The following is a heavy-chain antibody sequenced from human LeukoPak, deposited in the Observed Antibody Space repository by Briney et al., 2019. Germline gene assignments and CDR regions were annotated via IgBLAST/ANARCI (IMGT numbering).Heavy chain of an antibody. V-gene: IGHV3-43D*03. J-gene: IGHJ4*02. Sequence: XAXXWGRQSPGXGXXXXXLITWDGGLTXXADFVQGGFTISREXXHNSLYLQMDSLRTEDTDLYYCXXXXXXXVAGSFDYWGQGTLVTVSS. CDR2: ITWDGGLT. D-gene: IGHD6-19*01. CDR3: XXXXXXXVAGSFDY. CDR1: XA.